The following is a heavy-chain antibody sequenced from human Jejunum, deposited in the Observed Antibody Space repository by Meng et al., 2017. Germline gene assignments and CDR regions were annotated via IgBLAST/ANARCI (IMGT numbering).Heavy chain of an antibody. CDR3: ARDSVDEALDI. Sequence: SGPTLVKPTQTLTLTCSFSGFSPTTRDTRVSWIRQPPGKALEWLARIDSDDDKFYSTSLKSRLTVFKDTSRNQVVLILTNLHPGDTGTYYCARDSVDEALDIWGQGTLVTVSS. V-gene: IGHV2-70*04. CDR1: GFSPTTRDTR. D-gene: IGHD2-15*01. CDR2: IDSDDDK. J-gene: IGHJ3*02.